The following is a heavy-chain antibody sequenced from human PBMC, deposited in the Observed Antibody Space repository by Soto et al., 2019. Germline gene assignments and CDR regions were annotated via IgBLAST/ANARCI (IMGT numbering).Heavy chain of an antibody. V-gene: IGHV4-30-2*01. Sequence: PSETLPHTCAVSGVSSSSGGYPLSWIRQPPGKGLEWIGYIYHSGSTYYNPSLKSRVTISVDRSKNQFSLKLSSVTAADTAVYYCCRGTGILWFGGWEDHLGFWGQGTLGNRSS. D-gene: IGHD3-10*01. CDR1: GVSSSSGGYP. J-gene: IGHJ4*01. CDR2: IYHSGST. CDR3: CRGTGILWFGGWEDHLGF.